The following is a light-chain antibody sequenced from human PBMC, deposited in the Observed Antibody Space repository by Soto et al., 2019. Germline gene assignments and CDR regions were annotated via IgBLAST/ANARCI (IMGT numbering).Light chain of an antibody. CDR3: QQYNDWPLT. J-gene: IGKJ4*01. V-gene: IGKV3D-15*01. CDR2: GAS. Sequence: EIVMTQSPATLSVSPGDGATLSCRASQSVDSNLAWYQQKPGQTPRLLMYGASTRPTGIPARFSGSGSGTEFTRTIISLQSEDSAVYYCQQYNDWPLTFGGGTKVEIK. CDR1: QSVDSN.